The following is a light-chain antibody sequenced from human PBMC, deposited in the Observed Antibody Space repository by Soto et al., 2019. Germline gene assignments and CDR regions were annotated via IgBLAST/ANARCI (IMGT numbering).Light chain of an antibody. CDR2: GAT. CDR1: QSVSSRY. V-gene: IGKV3-20*01. J-gene: IGKJ3*01. CDR3: KQYSNAPFT. Sequence: EIVLTQSPGTLSMSPGERATLSCRASQSVSSRYVAWHQQKPGQAPRLLLSGATNRATGIPDRFSGSGSGTDFTLTISRLEPEDFAVYYCKQYSNAPFTFCPGTKVDIK.